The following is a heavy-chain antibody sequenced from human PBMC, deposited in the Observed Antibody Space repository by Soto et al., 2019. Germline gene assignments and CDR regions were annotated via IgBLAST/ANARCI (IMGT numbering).Heavy chain of an antibody. CDR2: IYTGGGT. J-gene: IGHJ4*02. Sequence: EVQLVESGGGLVQPGGSLRLSCAASGLTVSTNPMSWVRQAPGKGLEWVSVIYTGGGTHYADSVKDSFTISRDKSKNTVNLQMDSLRPEDTAVYYCARDGSGHWGQGTLVTVSS. CDR1: GLTVSTNP. V-gene: IGHV3-66*01. CDR3: ARDGSGH.